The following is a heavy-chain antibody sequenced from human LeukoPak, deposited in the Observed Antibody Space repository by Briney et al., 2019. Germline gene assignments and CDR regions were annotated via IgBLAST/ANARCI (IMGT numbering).Heavy chain of an antibody. V-gene: IGHV3-23*01. CDR2: ISVSSGTT. J-gene: IGHJ4*02. D-gene: IGHD6-19*01. Sequence: GGSLRLSCTGSGFTFGDYAMSWVRQAPGKGLEWVSGISVSSGTTYYADSVKGRFTISRDNPRNTLFLQLNSLRADDTAVYYCAKEGGSGWSFFDYWGQGTPVTVSS. CDR1: GFTFGDYA. CDR3: AKEGGSGWSFFDY.